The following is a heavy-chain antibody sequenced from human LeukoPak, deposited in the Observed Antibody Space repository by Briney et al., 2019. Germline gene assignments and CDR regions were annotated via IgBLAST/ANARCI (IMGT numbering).Heavy chain of an antibody. Sequence: ASVEVSCKASGYTFTSYDINWVRQATGQGLEWMGWMNPNSGNTGYAQKFQGRVTMTRNTSISTAYMELSSLRSEDTAVYYCARGRYCSTITYYYYGMDVWGQGTTVTVSS. D-gene: IGHD2-2*01. CDR2: MNPNSGNT. J-gene: IGHJ6*02. V-gene: IGHV1-8*01. CDR1: GYTFTSYD. CDR3: ARGRYCSTITYYYYGMDV.